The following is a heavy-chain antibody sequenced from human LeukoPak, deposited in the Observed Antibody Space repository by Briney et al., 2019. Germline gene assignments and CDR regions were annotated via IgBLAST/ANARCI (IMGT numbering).Heavy chain of an antibody. CDR2: ISGSGGST. Sequence: GGSLRLSCAASGFTFSSYVMSWVRQAPGKGLEWVSTISGSGGSTYYADSVKGRFTISRDNSKNTLYLQMNSLRAEDTAVYYCAKDKIKDGVGYYFDYWGQGTLVTVSS. CDR3: AKDKIKDGVGYYFDY. CDR1: GFTFSSYV. V-gene: IGHV3-23*01. D-gene: IGHD1-26*01. J-gene: IGHJ4*02.